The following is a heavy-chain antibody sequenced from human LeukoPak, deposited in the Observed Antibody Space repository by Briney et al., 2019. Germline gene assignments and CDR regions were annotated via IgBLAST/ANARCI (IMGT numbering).Heavy chain of an antibody. CDR1: GGSISSGSYY. CDR3: SSWLGDLLLSL. Sequence: LSLTCTVSGGSISSGSYYWGWIRQPPGKGLEWISYKPRGRNNIYYSDSVKGRFAVSIDPAKNSVYLQMNSLRDEDTAVYYCSSWLGDLLLSLWGQGTMVTVSS. CDR2: KPRGRNNI. J-gene: IGHJ3*01. V-gene: IGHV3-11*04. D-gene: IGHD6-19*01.